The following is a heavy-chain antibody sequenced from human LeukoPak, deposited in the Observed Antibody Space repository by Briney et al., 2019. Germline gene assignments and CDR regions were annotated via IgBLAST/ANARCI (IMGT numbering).Heavy chain of an antibody. CDR1: GFTFSSYS. J-gene: IGHJ4*02. CDR3: ARDISGYSTFDY. Sequence: GGSLRLSCAASGFTFSSYSMNWVRQAPGKGLEWVSSISSSSSYIYYADSVKGRFTISRDNAKNSLYLQMNSLRAEDTAVYYCARDISGYSTFDYWGQGTLVTVSS. D-gene: IGHD4-11*01. V-gene: IGHV3-21*01. CDR2: ISSSSSYI.